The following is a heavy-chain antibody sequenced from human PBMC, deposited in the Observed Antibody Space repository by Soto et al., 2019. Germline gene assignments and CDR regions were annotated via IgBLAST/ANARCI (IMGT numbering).Heavy chain of an antibody. J-gene: IGHJ4*02. CDR3: ARDLFDY. CDR2: ISAYNGNT. CDR1: GYTFTSYG. V-gene: IGHV1-18*01. Sequence: ASVKVSCKASGYTFTSYGISWVRQAPGQGLEWMGWISAYNGNTNYAQKFQGRVSITRDTSANTAYMELSSLRAEDTAVYYCARDLFDYWGQGTLVTVSS.